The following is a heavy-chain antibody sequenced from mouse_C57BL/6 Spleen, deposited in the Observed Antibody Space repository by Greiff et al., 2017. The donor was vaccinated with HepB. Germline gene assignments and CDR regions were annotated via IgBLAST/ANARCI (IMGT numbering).Heavy chain of an antibody. CDR1: GYTFTSYW. D-gene: IGHD2-1*01. Sequence: QVQLQQPGAELVKPGASVKLSCKASGYTFTSYWMHWVKQRPGQGLEWIGMIHPNSGSTNYNEKFKSKATLTVDKSSSTAYMQLSSLTSEDSAVYDCARGGYYGSYGYAMDYWGQGTSVTVSS. CDR3: ARGGYYGSYGYAMDY. V-gene: IGHV1-64*01. CDR2: IHPNSGST. J-gene: IGHJ4*01.